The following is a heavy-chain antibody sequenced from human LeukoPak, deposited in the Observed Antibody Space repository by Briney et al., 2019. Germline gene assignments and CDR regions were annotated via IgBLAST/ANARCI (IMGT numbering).Heavy chain of an antibody. CDR2: INPGGGST. J-gene: IGHJ4*02. Sequence: ASVKVSCKASGYTFTSYYMHWVRQAPGQGLEWMGIINPGGGSTSYAQKFQGRVTMTRDTSTSTVYMELSSLRSEDTAVYYCARDLGGYYYDSSGYSPVYWGQGTLVTVSS. CDR3: ARDLGGYYYDSSGYSPVY. V-gene: IGHV1-46*01. D-gene: IGHD3-22*01. CDR1: GYTFTSYY.